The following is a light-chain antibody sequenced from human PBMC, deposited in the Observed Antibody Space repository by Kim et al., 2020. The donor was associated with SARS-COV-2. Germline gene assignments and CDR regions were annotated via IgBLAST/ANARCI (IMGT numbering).Light chain of an antibody. CDR1: NLGNKN. CDR2: YDS. Sequence: KTAKNTCAGNNLGNKNGNWNKQKPGQAPRQVSCYDSDRPSGIPERFSGTKSGNTATLTITRVKVGDEADYYCQMWDGDSDHVIFGGGTKLSVL. V-gene: IGLV3-21*04. J-gene: IGLJ2*01. CDR3: QMWDGDSDHVI.